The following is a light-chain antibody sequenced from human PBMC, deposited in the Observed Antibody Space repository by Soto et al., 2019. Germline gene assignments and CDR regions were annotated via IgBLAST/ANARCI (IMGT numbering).Light chain of an antibody. J-gene: IGKJ4*01. CDR3: QQCSNLPLT. CDR1: HDIGNN. CDR2: DAT. V-gene: IGKV1-33*01. Sequence: DIQMTQSQSSLSTSVGDRVTITCRASHDIGNNLNWYQQKPGKAPKLLIYDATSLETGVPSRFSGSGSGTDFTFTISSLQPEDIATYYCQQCSNLPLTFGGGTKVEIK.